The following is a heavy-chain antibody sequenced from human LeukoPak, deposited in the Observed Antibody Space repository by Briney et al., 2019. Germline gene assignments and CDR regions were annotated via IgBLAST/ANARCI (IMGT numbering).Heavy chain of an antibody. Sequence: SQTLSLTCTVSGGSISSGGYYWSWIRQHPGKGLEWIGYIYYSGSTYYNPSLKSRVTISVDTSKNQFSLKLSSVTAADTAVYYCAREPKAAGTFDAFDIWGQGTKVTVSS. J-gene: IGHJ3*02. D-gene: IGHD6-13*01. CDR3: AREPKAAGTFDAFDI. CDR1: GGSISSGGYY. CDR2: IYYSGST. V-gene: IGHV4-31*03.